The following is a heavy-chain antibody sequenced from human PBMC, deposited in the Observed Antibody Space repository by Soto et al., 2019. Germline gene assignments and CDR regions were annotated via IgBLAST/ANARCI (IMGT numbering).Heavy chain of an antibody. CDR1: RFTFSFYD. J-gene: IGHJ6*01. CDR2: IWSDASRQ. Sequence: QVQLVESGGRVVQPGTSLRLSCAASRFTFSFYDMHWVRQAPGKGLEWVALIWSDASRQFYADSVKGRFSISRDNSKSTLFLQMNGLRAEDTAVYYCAGEPKGGAYDMDVW. CDR3: AGEPKGGAYDMDV. V-gene: IGHV3-33*01. D-gene: IGHD3-16*01.